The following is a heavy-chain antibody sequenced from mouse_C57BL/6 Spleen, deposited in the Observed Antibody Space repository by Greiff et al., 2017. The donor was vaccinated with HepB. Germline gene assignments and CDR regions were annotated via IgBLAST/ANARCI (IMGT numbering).Heavy chain of an antibody. CDR1: GYTFTSYW. J-gene: IGHJ2*01. CDR3: AENWDFDY. Sequence: QVQLQQPGAELVKPGASVKLSCKASGYTFTSYWMQWVKQRPGQGLEWIGEIDPSDSYTNYNQKFKGKATLTVDTSSSTAYMQLSSLTSEDSAVYYCAENWDFDYWGQGTTLTVSS. D-gene: IGHD4-1*01. CDR2: IDPSDSYT. V-gene: IGHV1-50*01.